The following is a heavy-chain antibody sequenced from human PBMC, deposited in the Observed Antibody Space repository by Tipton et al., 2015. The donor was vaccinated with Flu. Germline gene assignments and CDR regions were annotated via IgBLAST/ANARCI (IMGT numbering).Heavy chain of an antibody. CDR1: GGSISGYY. V-gene: IGHV4-59*12. J-gene: IGHJ5*02. D-gene: IGHD6-13*01. CDR2: IYYSGST. Sequence: TLSLTCTVSGGSISGYYWTWIRQPPGKGLEWIGYIYYSGSTNYNPSLKSRVTISVDTSKNQFSLKLTSVTAADTAVYYCATLQAPPGPPSWGQGTLVTVSS. CDR3: ATLQAPPGPPS.